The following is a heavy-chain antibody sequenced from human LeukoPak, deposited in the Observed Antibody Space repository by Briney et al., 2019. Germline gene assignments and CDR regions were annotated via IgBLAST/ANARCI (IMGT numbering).Heavy chain of an antibody. J-gene: IGHJ4*02. CDR3: ATKPTYYYDSSGYYYSDY. D-gene: IGHD3-22*01. V-gene: IGHV1-8*01. CDR2: MNPNSGNT. Sequence: ASVKVSCTASGYTFTSYDINWVRQATGQGLEWMGWMNPNSGNTGYAQKFQGRVTMTRNTSISTAYMELSSLRSEDTAVYYCATKPTYYYDSSGYYYSDYWGQGTLVTVSS. CDR1: GYTFTSYD.